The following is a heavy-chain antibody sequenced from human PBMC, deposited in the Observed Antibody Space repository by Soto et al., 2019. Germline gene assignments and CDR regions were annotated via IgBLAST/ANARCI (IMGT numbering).Heavy chain of an antibody. Sequence: QLQLQESGPGLVKPSETLSLTCNVSGVSISDTSYYWGWIRQPPGKGLEWIGTIYFNGNTFYKPSVKSRLTISVDTYKNQISLRLTSVTAADTAVYYCARQGSYWGQGTLVAVSS. V-gene: IGHV4-39*01. CDR3: ARQGSY. CDR1: GVSISDTSYY. CDR2: IYFNGNT. J-gene: IGHJ4*02.